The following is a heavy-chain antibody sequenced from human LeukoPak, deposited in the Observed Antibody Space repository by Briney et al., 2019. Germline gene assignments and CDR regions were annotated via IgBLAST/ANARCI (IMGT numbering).Heavy chain of an antibody. J-gene: IGHJ5*02. CDR2: ISPSGSP. V-gene: IGHV4-4*02. Sequence: SETLSLTCAVSGASIGGSDWWTWVRQPPGKGLEWIGEISPSGSPNYSPSLKSRVTISIVKSENQLSLKLTSVTAADTAMYYCAQIWGSWGQGTLVTVSS. CDR1: GASIGGSDW. CDR3: AQIWGS. D-gene: IGHD3-16*01.